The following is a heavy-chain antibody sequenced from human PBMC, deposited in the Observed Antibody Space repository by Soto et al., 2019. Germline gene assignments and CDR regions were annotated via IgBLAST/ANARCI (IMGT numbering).Heavy chain of an antibody. Sequence: PGGSLRLSCVGSGFTSRGFWMGWVRQAPGKGLEWVANIKEDATQKNYVDSVRGRFTISRDTATISLYLQMNSLRAEDTAVYYCTRDQFWGQGTPVTVSS. CDR3: TRDQF. J-gene: IGHJ4*02. CDR2: IKEDATQK. V-gene: IGHV3-7*05. CDR1: GFTSRGFW.